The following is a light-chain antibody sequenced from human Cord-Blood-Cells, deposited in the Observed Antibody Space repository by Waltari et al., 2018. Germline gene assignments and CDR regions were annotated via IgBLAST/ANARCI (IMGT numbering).Light chain of an antibody. V-gene: IGLV2-23*01. CDR1: SSDVGSYNL. CDR3: CSYAGSSTLV. CDR2: EGS. J-gene: IGLJ3*02. Sequence: QSALTQPASVSGSPGQSITISCTGTSSDVGSYNLVSWYHQHPGKAPKLMIYEGSKRPSGVSNRFSCSKSGNTASLTISGLQAEDEADYYCCSYAGSSTLVFGGGTKLTVL.